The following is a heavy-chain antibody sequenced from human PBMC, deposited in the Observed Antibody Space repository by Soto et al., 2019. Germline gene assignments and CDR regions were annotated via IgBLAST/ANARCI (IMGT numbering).Heavy chain of an antibody. Sequence: ASVKVSRKASGYTFTSYYIHWVRQAPGQGLEWMGIFNPTGDTASYAQKLQGRVTMTRDTSKNQFSLKLSSVTAADTAVYYCAREIRDSDYYYYGMDVWGQGTTVTVSS. CDR1: GYTFTSYY. CDR2: FNPTGDTA. J-gene: IGHJ6*02. CDR3: AREIRDSDYYYYGMDV. V-gene: IGHV1-46*01. D-gene: IGHD4-4*01.